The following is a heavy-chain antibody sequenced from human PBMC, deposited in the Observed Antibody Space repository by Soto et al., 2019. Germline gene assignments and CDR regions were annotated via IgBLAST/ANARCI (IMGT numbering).Heavy chain of an antibody. CDR3: ARSRETVDTAMVRVGYYSSGMDV. D-gene: IGHD5-18*01. V-gene: IGHV1-18*01. CDR2: ISAYNGNT. Sequence: ASVKVSCKASGYTFTSYGISWVRQAPGQGLEWMGWISAYNGNTNYAQKLQGRVTMTTDTSTSTAYMELRSLRSDDTAVYYCARSRETVDTAMVRVGYYSSGMDVWGQGTTVTVSS. CDR1: GYTFTSYG. J-gene: IGHJ6*02.